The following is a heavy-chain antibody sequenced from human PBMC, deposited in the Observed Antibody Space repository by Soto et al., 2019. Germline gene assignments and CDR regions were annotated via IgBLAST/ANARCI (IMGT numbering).Heavy chain of an antibody. CDR1: GGSINNYY. Sequence: SETLSLTCTVSGGSINNYYWSWIRQPPGKGLEWIGYIYYSGSTNYNPSLKSRVTISVDTSKNQFSLKLSSVTAADTAVYYCARRYGSVFDYWGQGTLVTVPQ. J-gene: IGHJ4*02. V-gene: IGHV4-59*01. CDR3: ARRYGSVFDY. D-gene: IGHD6-19*01. CDR2: IYYSGST.